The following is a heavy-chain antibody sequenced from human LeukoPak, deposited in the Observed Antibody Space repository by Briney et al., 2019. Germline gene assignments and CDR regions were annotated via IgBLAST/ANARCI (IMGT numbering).Heavy chain of an antibody. CDR1: GFTFSSYE. Sequence: PGGSLRLSCAASGFTFSSYEMNWVRQAPGKGLEWVSYISSSGSTIYYADSVKGRFTISRDNAKNSLYLQMNSLRAEDTAVYYCARDDFEGGFDYWGQGTLVTVSS. D-gene: IGHD2-21*02. CDR2: ISSSGSTI. V-gene: IGHV3-48*03. J-gene: IGHJ4*02. CDR3: ARDDFEGGFDY.